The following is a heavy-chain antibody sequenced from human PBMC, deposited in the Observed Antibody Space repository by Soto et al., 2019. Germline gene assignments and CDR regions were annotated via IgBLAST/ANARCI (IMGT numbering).Heavy chain of an antibody. D-gene: IGHD6-6*01. J-gene: IGHJ5*02. CDR2: IYYGGST. V-gene: IGHV4-30-4*01. Sequence: PSETLSLTCTVSGGSISSGDYYWSWIRQPPGKGLEWIGYIYYGGSTYYSPSLKSRVTISVDTSKNQFSLKLSSVTAADTAVYYCARERPDGARLDPWGQGTLVTVSS. CDR1: GGSISSGDYY. CDR3: ARERPDGARLDP.